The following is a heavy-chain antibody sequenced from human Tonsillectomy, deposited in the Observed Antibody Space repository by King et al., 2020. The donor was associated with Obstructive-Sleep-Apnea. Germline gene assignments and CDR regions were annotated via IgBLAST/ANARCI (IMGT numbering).Heavy chain of an antibody. CDR1: GGSVSSGSYY. CDR2: IYYSGRT. CDR3: AREGGSYDSSDYYYGAFDI. D-gene: IGHD3-22*01. V-gene: IGHV4-61*01. J-gene: IGHJ3*02. Sequence: QLQESGPGLVKPSETLSLTCNVSGGSVSSGSYYWSRIRQPPGKGLEWIGYIYYSGRTNYNPSLKSRVTISVDTSKNQFSLRLSSVTAADTAVYYCAREGGSYDSSDYYYGAFDIWGQGTMVTVSS.